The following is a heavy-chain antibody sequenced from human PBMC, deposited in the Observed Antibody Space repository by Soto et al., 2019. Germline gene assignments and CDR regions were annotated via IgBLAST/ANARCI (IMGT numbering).Heavy chain of an antibody. J-gene: IGHJ1*01. D-gene: IGHD6-13*01. V-gene: IGHV3-23*01. CDR3: AKGGGFIGEAGKRYLQL. CDR2: IDGGGRST. Sequence: EVQVLESGGGLVQPGGSLRLSCAASGFTFSNYAMSWVRQAPGKGLEWVSAIDGGGRSTFYADSVKGRFTISRDNSKNTLYLQMNSLRAEETAVYYCAKGGGFIGEAGKRYLQLWGQGTLVTVSS. CDR1: GFTFSNYA.